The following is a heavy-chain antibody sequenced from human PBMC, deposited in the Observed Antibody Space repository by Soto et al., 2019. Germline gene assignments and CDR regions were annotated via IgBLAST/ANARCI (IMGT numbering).Heavy chain of an antibody. V-gene: IGHV3-48*02. J-gene: IGHJ4*02. CDR3: ARNYFDSSGWHDWVDY. CDR2: ISSSSSTK. D-gene: IGHD6-19*01. Sequence: EVQLVESGGGLVQPGGSLRLSCAASGFIFSSYNMNWVRQAPGKGLEWVSYISSSSSTKYYADSVKGRFTIFRDNAKNSLYLQVNSLRDEDTALYYCARNYFDSSGWHDWVDYWGQGTLVTVSS. CDR1: GFIFSSYN.